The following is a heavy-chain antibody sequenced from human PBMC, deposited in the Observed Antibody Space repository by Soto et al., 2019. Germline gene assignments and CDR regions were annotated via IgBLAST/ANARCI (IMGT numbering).Heavy chain of an antibody. CDR1: GASISNFY. J-gene: IGHJ4*02. CDR2: IYYRGST. Sequence: KPSETLSLTCSVSGASISNFYWSWIRQSPGKGLEWIGYIYYRGSTRYNPSLKRRATISVHRGKNDLALRLTSVTAADTAVYYCARVDCSGDTCYSGYFDYWGQGTLVTVSS. D-gene: IGHD2-15*01. V-gene: IGHV4-59*01. CDR3: ARVDCSGDTCYSGYFDY.